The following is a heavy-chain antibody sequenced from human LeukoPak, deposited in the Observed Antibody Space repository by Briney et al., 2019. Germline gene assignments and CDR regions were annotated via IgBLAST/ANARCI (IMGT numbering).Heavy chain of an antibody. J-gene: IGHJ4*02. V-gene: IGHV1-2*02. CDR1: GYTFADHF. CDR2: INPTSGAT. Sequence: SVKVSCKASGYTFADHFIHWVRQAPGQGLEWMGWINPTSGATNYAQDFQGRVTMTSDTSITTAYMELTSLTFNDTAVYYCAREGWEPNFDQWGQGTLVTVSS. D-gene: IGHD1-26*01. CDR3: AREGWEPNFDQ.